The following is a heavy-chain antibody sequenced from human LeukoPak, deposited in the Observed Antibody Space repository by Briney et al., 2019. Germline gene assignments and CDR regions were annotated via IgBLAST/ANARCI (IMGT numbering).Heavy chain of an antibody. CDR1: GGSISSYY. Sequence: SETLSLTCTVSGGSISSYYWSWIRQPPGKGLEWIGYIYYSGSTNYNPSLKSRVTISVDTSKNQFSLKLSSVTAADTAVYYCARYTAMAPQSFDYWGQGTLVTVSS. D-gene: IGHD5-18*01. CDR2: IYYSGST. V-gene: IGHV4-59*01. J-gene: IGHJ4*02. CDR3: ARYTAMAPQSFDY.